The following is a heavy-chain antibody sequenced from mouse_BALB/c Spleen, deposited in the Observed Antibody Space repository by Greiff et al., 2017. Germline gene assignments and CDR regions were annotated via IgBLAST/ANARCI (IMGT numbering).Heavy chain of an antibody. V-gene: IGHV5-15*02. D-gene: IGHD2-3*01. Sequence: EVKVEESGGGLVQPGGSRKLSCAASGFTFSDYGMAWVRQAPGKGPEWVAFISNLAYSIYYADTVTGRFTISRENAKNTLYLEMSSLRSEDTAMYYCAREDGYYFDYWGQGTTLTVSS. CDR2: ISNLAYSI. CDR3: AREDGYYFDY. J-gene: IGHJ2*01. CDR1: GFTFSDYG.